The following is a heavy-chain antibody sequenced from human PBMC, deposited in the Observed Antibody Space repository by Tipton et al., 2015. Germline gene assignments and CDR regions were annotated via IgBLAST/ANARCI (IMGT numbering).Heavy chain of an antibody. D-gene: IGHD5-18*01. CDR3: ARDPSDGYGHFDY. J-gene: IGHJ4*02. CDR2: IHHGGST. CDR1: GDSISSSNW. Sequence: SLRLSCSVSGDSISSSNWWSWVRQPPGKGLEWIGEIHHGGSTNYNPSLKSRVTISVDTSKNQFSLRLTSVTAEDTALYYCARDPSDGYGHFDYWGQGTLVTVSS. V-gene: IGHV4-4*02.